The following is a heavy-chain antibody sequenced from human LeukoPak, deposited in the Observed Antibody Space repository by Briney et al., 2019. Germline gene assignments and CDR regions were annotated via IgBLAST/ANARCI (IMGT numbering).Heavy chain of an antibody. CDR2: IYYSGNT. Sequence: PSGTLSLTCTVSGGSISSNSYYWAWIRQPPGKGLEWIGTIYYSGNTYYNPSLKSRVTISLDTSKNQFSLKLSSVTAADTAVYYSSRLSYYNYYMDVWGKGTTVTVSS. CDR1: GGSISSNSYY. V-gene: IGHV4-39*01. J-gene: IGHJ6*03. CDR3: SRLSYYNYYMDV.